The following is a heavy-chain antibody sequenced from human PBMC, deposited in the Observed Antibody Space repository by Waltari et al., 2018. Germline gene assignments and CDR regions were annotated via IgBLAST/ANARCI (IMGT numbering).Heavy chain of an antibody. J-gene: IGHJ4*02. CDR3: IKDGQPGGLYY. V-gene: IGHV3-9*01. D-gene: IGHD3-10*01. CDR1: GFTFGEET. CDR2: INGSGDRK. Sequence: EVQVVGFGGGLVRRGRSRTLSGVVSGFTFGEETMHGGRQAPGKGLEGVSGINGSGDRKDYADSVRGRFTVSRDNVKNSLYLEMNSLREEDTAFYYCIKDGQPGGLYYWGQGTLVTVSS.